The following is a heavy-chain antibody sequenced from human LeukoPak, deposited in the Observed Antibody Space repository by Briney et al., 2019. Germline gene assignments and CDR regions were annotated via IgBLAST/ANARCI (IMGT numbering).Heavy chain of an antibody. Sequence: SETLSLTCTVSGGSISSSSYYWGWIRQPPGKGLEWIGSIYYSGSTYYNPSLKSRVTISVDTSKNQFSLKLSSVTAADTAVYYCARGGELVALAYWGQRTQVT. J-gene: IGHJ4*02. CDR3: ARGGELVALAY. D-gene: IGHD2-8*02. CDR2: IYYSGST. V-gene: IGHV4-39*07. CDR1: GGSISSSSYY.